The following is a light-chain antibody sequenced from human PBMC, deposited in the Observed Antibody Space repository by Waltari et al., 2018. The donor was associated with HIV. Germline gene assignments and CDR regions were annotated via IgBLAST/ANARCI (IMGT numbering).Light chain of an antibody. CDR3: QQYNNWPPWT. V-gene: IGKV3-15*01. Sequence: EIVMTQSPGTLSLAPGERATLSCRASPGVSSNVAWYQQRLGQAPRLLIFGASTRATGIPARFSGSGSGTEFTLTISSLQSEDFAVYYCQQYNNWPPWTFGQGTKVEIK. CDR2: GAS. CDR1: PGVSSN. J-gene: IGKJ1*01.